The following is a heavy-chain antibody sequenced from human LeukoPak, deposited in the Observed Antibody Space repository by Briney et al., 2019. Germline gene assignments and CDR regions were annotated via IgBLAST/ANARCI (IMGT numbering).Heavy chain of an antibody. CDR3: TSLAAAGTLYDY. Sequence: GGSLRLSCAASGFTFSSYGMHWVRQAPGKGLEWVAVISYDGSNKYYADSVKGRFTISRDNSKNTLYLQMNSLRAEDTAVYYCTSLAAAGTLYDYWGQGTLVTVSS. CDR1: GFTFSSYG. D-gene: IGHD6-13*01. J-gene: IGHJ4*02. V-gene: IGHV3-30*03. CDR2: ISYDGSNK.